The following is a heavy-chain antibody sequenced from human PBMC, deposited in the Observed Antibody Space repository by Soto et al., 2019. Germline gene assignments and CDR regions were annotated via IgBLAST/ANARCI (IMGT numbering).Heavy chain of an antibody. CDR1: GGSISSGGYS. V-gene: IGHV4-30-2*01. Sequence: SETLSLTCAVSGGSISSGGYSWSWIRQPPGKGLERIGYIYHSGSTYYNPSLKSRVTISVDRSKNQFSLKLISVTAAVTAVYYCARASSTRGYSYGYWFDPWGQGTLVTVS. D-gene: IGHD5-18*01. J-gene: IGHJ5*02. CDR3: ARASSTRGYSYGYWFDP. CDR2: IYHSGST.